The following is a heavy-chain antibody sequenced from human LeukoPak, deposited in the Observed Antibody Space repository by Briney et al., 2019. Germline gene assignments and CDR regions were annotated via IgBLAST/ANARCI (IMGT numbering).Heavy chain of an antibody. CDR3: ARVVGYSSSWYWFDP. D-gene: IGHD6-13*01. V-gene: IGHV3-21*01. CDR1: GFTFSSNS. Sequence: GGSLRLSCAASGFTFSSNSMNWVRQAPGKGLEWVSSISSSSSYIYYADSVKGRFTISRDNAKNSLYLQMNSLRAEDTAVYYCARVVGYSSSWYWFDPWGQGTLVTVSS. CDR2: ISSSSSYI. J-gene: IGHJ5*02.